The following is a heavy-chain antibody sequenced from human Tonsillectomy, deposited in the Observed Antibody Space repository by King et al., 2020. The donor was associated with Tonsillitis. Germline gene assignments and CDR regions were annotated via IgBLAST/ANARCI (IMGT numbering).Heavy chain of an antibody. Sequence: QLQESGPGLVKPSETLSLTCTVSGGSISSSSYYWGWIRQPPGKGLEWIGGIYYSGSTYYNPSLTSRVTISVDTSKNQFSLKLSSVAAADTAVYYCARRSGSYYGLDYWGQGTLVTVSS. D-gene: IGHD1-26*01. V-gene: IGHV4-39*01. J-gene: IGHJ4*02. CDR3: ARRSGSYYGLDY. CDR2: IYYSGST. CDR1: GGSISSSSYY.